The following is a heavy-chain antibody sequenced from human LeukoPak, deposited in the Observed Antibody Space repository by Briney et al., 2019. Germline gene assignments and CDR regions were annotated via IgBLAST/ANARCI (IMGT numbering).Heavy chain of an antibody. V-gene: IGHV4-38-2*02. CDR1: GYSISSGYY. D-gene: IGHD3-22*01. CDR3: ARDPDYYDSSGYYQGAFDI. J-gene: IGHJ3*02. Sequence: PSETLSLTCAVSGYSISSGYYWGWIRQPPGKGLEWIGSIYHSRSTYYNPSLKSRVTISVDTSKNQFSLKLSSVTAADTAVYYCARDPDYYDSSGYYQGAFDIWGQGTMVTVSS. CDR2: IYHSRST.